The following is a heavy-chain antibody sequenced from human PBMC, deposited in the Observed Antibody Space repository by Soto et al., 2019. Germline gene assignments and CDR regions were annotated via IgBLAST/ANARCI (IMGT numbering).Heavy chain of an antibody. Sequence: SETLSLTCTVSGGSISSSIYYWGWIRQPPGKGQEWIGSIYYSGSTYYNPSLKSRVTISVDTSKNQFSLKLSSVTAADTAVFYFAGSLSSMGSGWYESNFDYWGQGTLVTVSS. CDR1: GGSISSSIYY. V-gene: IGHV4-39*07. D-gene: IGHD6-19*01. J-gene: IGHJ4*02. CDR2: IYYSGST. CDR3: AGSLSSMGSGWYESNFDY.